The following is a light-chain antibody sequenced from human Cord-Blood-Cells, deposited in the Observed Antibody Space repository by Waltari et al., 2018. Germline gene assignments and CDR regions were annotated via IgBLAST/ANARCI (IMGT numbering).Light chain of an antibody. CDR3: QQYYSTPYT. V-gene: IGKV4-1*01. CDR2: WAS. CDR1: QGVLSSSNNKTY. Sequence: DIVMTQSPDSLAVSLGERATINCKSSQGVLSSSNNKTYLAWYQQKPGQPPKLLIYWASTRESGVPDRFSGSGSGTDFTLTISSLQAEDVAVYYCQQYYSTPYTFGQGTKLEIK. J-gene: IGKJ2*01.